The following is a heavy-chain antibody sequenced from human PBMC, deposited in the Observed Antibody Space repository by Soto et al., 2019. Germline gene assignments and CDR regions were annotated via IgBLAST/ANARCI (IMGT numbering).Heavy chain of an antibody. CDR2: IYYSGSA. J-gene: IGHJ6*02. Sequence: QVQLQESGPGLVKPSETLSLTCTVSGDSVTSVSDYWSWIRQPPGKVLEWIGYIYYSGSADYNPSLVSRVTISIDTSKNQFSLKLTSVTAADTAVYYCARGVGFGYYYYHMDLWGQGTTVTVSS. CDR3: ARGVGFGYYYYHMDL. D-gene: IGHD3-10*01. CDR1: GDSVTSVSDY. V-gene: IGHV4-61*01.